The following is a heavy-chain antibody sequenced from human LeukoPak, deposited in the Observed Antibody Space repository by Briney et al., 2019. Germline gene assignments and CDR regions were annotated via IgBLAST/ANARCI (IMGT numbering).Heavy chain of an antibody. J-gene: IGHJ4*02. D-gene: IGHD6-13*01. Sequence: PGGSLRLSCAASGFTFSSYSMNWVRQAPGKGLEWVSYISSSSSTIYYADSVKGRFTISRDNAKNTLYLQMDSLRAEDTAVYYCVLGIAAADYWGQGTLVTVSS. CDR3: VLGIAAADY. V-gene: IGHV3-48*01. CDR2: ISSSSSTI. CDR1: GFTFSSYS.